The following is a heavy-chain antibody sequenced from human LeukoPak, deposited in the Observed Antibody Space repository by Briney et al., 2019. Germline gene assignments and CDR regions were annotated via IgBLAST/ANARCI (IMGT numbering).Heavy chain of an antibody. CDR1: GGSFSGYY. J-gene: IGHJ4*02. CDR2: INHSGST. V-gene: IGHV4-34*01. Sequence: SETLSLTCAVYGGSFSGYYWSWIRQPPGKGLEWIGKINHSGSTNYNPSLKSRVTISVDTSKNQFSLKLSSVTAADTAVYYCARVDTAMATHYFDYWGQGTLVTVSS. CDR3: ARVDTAMATHYFDY. D-gene: IGHD5-18*01.